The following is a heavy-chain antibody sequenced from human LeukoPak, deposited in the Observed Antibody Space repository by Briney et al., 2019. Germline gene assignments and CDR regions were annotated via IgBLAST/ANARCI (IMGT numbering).Heavy chain of an antibody. CDR1: GGSISSYY. D-gene: IGHD5-24*01. V-gene: IGHV4-59*08. CDR3: ASFRSTIWSFEY. Sequence: AETLSLTCSVSGGSISSYYGSWIREPPGKGGEGIGYIYYSGRNNYNTSLKSRVTISVDPSKHQFSLKLSSVNAADTAVYYCASFRSTIWSFEYWGQGTLVSVPS. J-gene: IGHJ4*02. CDR2: IYYSGRN.